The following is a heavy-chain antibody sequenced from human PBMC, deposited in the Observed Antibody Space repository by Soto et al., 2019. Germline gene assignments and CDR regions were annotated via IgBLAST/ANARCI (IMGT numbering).Heavy chain of an antibody. CDR1: GVSFSTYY. CDR2: IYYSGSS. V-gene: IGHV4-59*01. J-gene: IGHJ4*02. D-gene: IGHD2-15*01. Sequence: QVQLQESGPGLVKPSETLSLTCTVSGVSFSTYYWSWIRQAPGKGLEWIGYIYYSGSSNYNTSLKRRVTMSVDTSKNQLSLKLSSVTAADTAVYYCARDQGGPFDYWGQGTLVTVSS. CDR3: ARDQGGPFDY.